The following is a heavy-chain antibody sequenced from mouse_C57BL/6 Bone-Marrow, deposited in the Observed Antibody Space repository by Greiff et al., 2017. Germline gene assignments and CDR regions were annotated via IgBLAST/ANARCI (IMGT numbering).Heavy chain of an antibody. V-gene: IGHV5-4*01. CDR2: ISDGGSYT. D-gene: IGHD2-5*01. CDR1: GFTFSSYA. J-gene: IGHJ2*01. CDR3: ARVLYSNYVDY. Sequence: DVHLVESGGGLVKPGGSLKLSCAASGFTFSSYAMSWVRQTPEKRLEWVATISDGGSYTYYPDNVKGRFTISRDNAKNNLYLQMSHLKSEDTAMYYCARVLYSNYVDYWGQGTTLTNSS.